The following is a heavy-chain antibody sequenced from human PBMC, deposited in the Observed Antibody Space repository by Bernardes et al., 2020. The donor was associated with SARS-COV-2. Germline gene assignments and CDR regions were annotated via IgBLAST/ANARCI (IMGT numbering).Heavy chain of an antibody. Sequence: ASVKVSCKASGYTFTGYYMRWVRQAPGQGLEWMGWINPNSGGTNYAQKFQGRVTMTRDTSISTAYMELSRLRSDDTAVYYCARDSVATIGAYFQHWGQGTLVTVSS. CDR3: ARDSVATIGAYFQH. CDR1: GYTFTGYY. V-gene: IGHV1-2*02. D-gene: IGHD5-12*01. J-gene: IGHJ1*01. CDR2: INPNSGGT.